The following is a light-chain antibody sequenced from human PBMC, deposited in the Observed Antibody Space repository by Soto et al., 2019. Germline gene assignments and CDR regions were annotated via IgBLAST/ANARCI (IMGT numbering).Light chain of an antibody. CDR1: QSVLYSSNNKNY. CDR3: QQYYTTPRT. CDR2: WAS. J-gene: IGKJ1*01. V-gene: IGKV4-1*01. Sequence: DIVMTQSPDSLAVSLGERATINCKSSQSVLYSSNNKNYLAWYQQKPGQPPKLLIYWASMRISGVPDRFSGSGSGTDFTLSISSLQAEDVAVYYCQQYYTTPRTFGQGTKVEIK.